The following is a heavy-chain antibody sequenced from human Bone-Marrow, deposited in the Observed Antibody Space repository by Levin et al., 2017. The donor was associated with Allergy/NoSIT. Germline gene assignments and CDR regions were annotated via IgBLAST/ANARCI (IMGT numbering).Heavy chain of an antibody. J-gene: IGHJ5*02. Sequence: SGPTLVKPTQTLTLTCTFSGFSLTTRGVGVGWIRQPPGQALEWLALIYGDGNTRYSPSLSSRLSISKDTSKTQVVLTMTNMDPVDTATSFCALSVVLRGYEWTQNDRDKWIDPWGQGTLVTVSS. CDR3: ALSVVLRGYEWTQNDRDKWIDP. CDR2: IYGDGNT. D-gene: IGHD5-18*01. CDR1: GFSLTTRGVG. V-gene: IGHV2-5*02.